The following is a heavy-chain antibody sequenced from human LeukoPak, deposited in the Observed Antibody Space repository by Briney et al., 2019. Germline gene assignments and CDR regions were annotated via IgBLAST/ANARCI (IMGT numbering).Heavy chain of an antibody. CDR1: GFTDSNNY. J-gene: IGHJ4*02. CDR2: IYSGGNT. D-gene: IGHD3-10*01. Sequence: PGGSLRLSCAASGFTDSNNYMNWVRQAPGKGLEWVSIIYSGGNTYYADSVKGRFTISRDNPKNTLYLQMNSLRAEDTAVYYCARDEGAGGPFDNWGQGTLVTVSS. CDR3: ARDEGAGGPFDN. V-gene: IGHV3-66*01.